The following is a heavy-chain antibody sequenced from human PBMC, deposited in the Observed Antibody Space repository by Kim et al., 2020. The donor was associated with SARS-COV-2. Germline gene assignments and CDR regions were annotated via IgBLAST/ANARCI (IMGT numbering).Heavy chain of an antibody. V-gene: IGHV1-46*01. J-gene: IGHJ6*02. CDR2: INPSGGST. CDR3: ARSSVPNYDILTGYYSSQVYYYGMDV. D-gene: IGHD3-9*01. Sequence: ASVKVSCKASGYTFTSYYMHWVRQAPGQGLEWMGIINPSGGSTSYAQKFQGRVTMTRDTSTSTVYMELSSLRSEDTAVYYCARSSVPNYDILTGYYSSQVYYYGMDVWGQGTTVTVSS. CDR1: GYTFTSYY.